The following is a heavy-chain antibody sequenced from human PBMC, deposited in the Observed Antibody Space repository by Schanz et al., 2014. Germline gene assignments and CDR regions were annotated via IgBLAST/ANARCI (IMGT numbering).Heavy chain of an antibody. J-gene: IGHJ3*02. V-gene: IGHV3-30*02. D-gene: IGHD1-1*01. CDR2: IRSDGSNE. CDR3: ARDRWDWNNAFDI. CDR1: GFTFSFSG. Sequence: QVQLVESGGGVVQPGGSLRLSCAASGFTFSFSGMQWVRQAPGKGLEWVAFIRSDGSNENYADSVRGRFTISRDNSKNTLYLQMNSLRAEDTAVYYCARDRWDWNNAFDIWGQGTMVTVSS.